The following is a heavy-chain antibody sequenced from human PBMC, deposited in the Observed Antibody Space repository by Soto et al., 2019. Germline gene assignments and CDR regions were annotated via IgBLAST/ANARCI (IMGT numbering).Heavy chain of an antibody. D-gene: IGHD3-3*01. Sequence: GSLRLSCAASGFTFSSYGMHWVRQAPGKGLEWVAVISYDGSNKYYADSVKGRFTISRDNSKNTLYLQMNSLRAEDTAVYYCAKDPDVLRFLECPDYWGQGTLVTVSS. CDR3: AKDPDVLRFLECPDY. J-gene: IGHJ4*02. V-gene: IGHV3-30*18. CDR2: ISYDGSNK. CDR1: GFTFSSYG.